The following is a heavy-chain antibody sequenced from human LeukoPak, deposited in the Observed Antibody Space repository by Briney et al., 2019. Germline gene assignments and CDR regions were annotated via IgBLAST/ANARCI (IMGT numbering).Heavy chain of an antibody. Sequence: GGSLRLSCAASGFTFSSYAMSWVRQAPGKGLEWVSAISGGGGSTYYADSVKGRFTISRDNSKNTLYLQMNSLRAEDTAVYYCAKDQALGGGLAEDWGQGTLVTVSS. CDR1: GFTFSSYA. V-gene: IGHV3-23*01. J-gene: IGHJ4*02. CDR3: AKDQALGGGLAED. D-gene: IGHD2-15*01. CDR2: ISGGGGST.